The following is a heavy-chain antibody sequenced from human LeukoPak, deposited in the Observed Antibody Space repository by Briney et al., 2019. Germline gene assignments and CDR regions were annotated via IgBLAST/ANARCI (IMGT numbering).Heavy chain of an antibody. D-gene: IGHD2-2*01. CDR1: GFTFSSHS. V-gene: IGHV3-21*01. CDR2: ISSSSSYI. Sequence: GGSLRLSCAASGFTFSSHSMNWVRQAPGRGLEWVSSISSSSSYIYCADSVKGRLTISRDNAKNSLYLQMNSLRAEDTAVYYCARESVGDIVVVPAAQGWFDPWGQGTLVTVSS. J-gene: IGHJ5*02. CDR3: ARESVGDIVVVPAAQGWFDP.